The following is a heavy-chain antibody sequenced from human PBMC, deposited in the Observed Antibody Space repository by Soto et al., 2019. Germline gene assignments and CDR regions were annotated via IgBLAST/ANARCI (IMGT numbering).Heavy chain of an antibody. J-gene: IGHJ4*02. Sequence: QLQLQESGSGLVKPSQTLSLTCAVSGGSISSGGYSWSWIRQPPGKGLEWIGYIYHSGSTYYNPCLTSRVTLSVDRAKNQFSLKLSSVTAADTAVYYCARRREWLYDYWGQGTLVTVSS. D-gene: IGHD6-19*01. CDR3: ARRREWLYDY. V-gene: IGHV4-30-2*01. CDR2: IYHSGST. CDR1: GGSISSGGYS.